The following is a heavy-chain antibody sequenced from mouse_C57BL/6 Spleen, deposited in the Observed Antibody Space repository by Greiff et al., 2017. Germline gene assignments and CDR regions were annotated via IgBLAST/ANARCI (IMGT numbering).Heavy chain of an antibody. Sequence: DVQLQESGPGLVKPSQSLSLTCSVTGYSITSGYYWNWIRQFPGNKLEWMGYISYDGSNNYNPSLKNRISITRDTSKNQFFLKLNSVTTEDTATYYCASDDYDRAYWGQGTLVTVSA. CDR2: ISYDGSN. CDR1: GYSITSGYY. J-gene: IGHJ3*01. V-gene: IGHV3-6*01. D-gene: IGHD2-4*01. CDR3: ASDDYDRAY.